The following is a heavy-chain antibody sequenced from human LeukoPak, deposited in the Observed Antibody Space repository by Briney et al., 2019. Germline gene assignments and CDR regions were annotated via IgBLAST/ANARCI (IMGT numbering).Heavy chain of an antibody. D-gene: IGHD3-22*01. V-gene: IGHV4-39*01. CDR1: FNSIRSSSYY. J-gene: IGHJ4*02. CDR3: ASRYYYDSSGYFLY. Sequence: SETLSLTCTFSFNSIRSSSYYWGWIRQFPGKGLEWIGYIYYTGSTYYSSSLKSRVTISVDTSNNQLSLRLNSVTAADTAVYYCASRYYYDSSGYFLYWGQGTLVTVSS. CDR2: IYYTGST.